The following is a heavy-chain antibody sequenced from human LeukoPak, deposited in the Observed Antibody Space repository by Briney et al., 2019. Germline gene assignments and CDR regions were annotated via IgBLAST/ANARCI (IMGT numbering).Heavy chain of an antibody. V-gene: IGHV3-30-3*01. Sequence: GGSLRLSCAASGFTFSSYAMHWVRQAPGKGLEWVAVISHDGSNKYYADSVKGRFTISRDNSENTLYLQMNSLRAEDTAVYYCARIVEQLVRGAFDTWGQGTMVTVSS. CDR3: ARIVEQLVRGAFDT. J-gene: IGHJ3*02. CDR1: GFTFSSYA. CDR2: ISHDGSNK. D-gene: IGHD6-6*01.